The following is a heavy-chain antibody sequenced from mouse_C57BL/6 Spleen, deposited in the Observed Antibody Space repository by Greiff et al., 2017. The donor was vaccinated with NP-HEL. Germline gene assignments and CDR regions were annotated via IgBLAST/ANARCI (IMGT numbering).Heavy chain of an antibody. J-gene: IGHJ2*01. Sequence: EVQVVESGPGLVKPSQSLSLTCSVTGYSITSGYYWNWIRQFPGNKLEWMGYISYDGSNNYNPSLKNRISITRDTSKNQFFLKLNSVTTEDTATYYCASGRGAVVAPFDYWGQGTTLTVSS. CDR1: GYSITSGYY. D-gene: IGHD1-1*01. CDR3: ASGRGAVVAPFDY. CDR2: ISYDGSN. V-gene: IGHV3-6*01.